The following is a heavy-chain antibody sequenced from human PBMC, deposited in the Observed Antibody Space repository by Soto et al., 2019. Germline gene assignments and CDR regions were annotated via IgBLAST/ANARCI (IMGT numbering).Heavy chain of an antibody. CDR1: GYSFTSYW. J-gene: IGHJ5*02. CDR3: GGDSGSHSYWLDP. CDR2: IDPSDSFT. Sequence: GESPKISCQASGYSFTSYWITWVRQMPGKGLEWMGRIDPSDSFTNDSPSFQGHVTMSADMAISTDYLQWDSLKASDTAIYYCGGDSGSHSYWLDPWGQGTLVTVSS. V-gene: IGHV5-10-1*01. D-gene: IGHD1-26*01.